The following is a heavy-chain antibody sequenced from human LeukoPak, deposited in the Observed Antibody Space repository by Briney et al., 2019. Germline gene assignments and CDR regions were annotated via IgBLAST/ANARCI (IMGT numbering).Heavy chain of an antibody. CDR3: ARDPGAYGSGSNDY. Sequence: PGGSLRLSCAASGFTFSSYSMNWVRQAPGKGLEWVSAISSSSSYIYYADSVKGRFTISRDNAKNSLYLQMNSLRAEDTAVYYCARDPGAYGSGSNDYWGQGTLVTVSS. J-gene: IGHJ4*02. D-gene: IGHD3-10*01. V-gene: IGHV3-21*01. CDR2: ISSSSSYI. CDR1: GFTFSSYS.